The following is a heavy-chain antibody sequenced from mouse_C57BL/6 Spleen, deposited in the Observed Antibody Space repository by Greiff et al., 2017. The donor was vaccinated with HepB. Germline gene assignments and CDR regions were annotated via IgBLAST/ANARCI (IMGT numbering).Heavy chain of an antibody. CDR1: GFNIKDYY. V-gene: IGHV14-1*01. J-gene: IGHJ4*01. CDR3: TTRGYDDDGYAMDY. Sequence: EVKLVESGAELVRPGASVKLSCTASGFNIKDYYMHWVKQRPEQGLEWIGRIDPEDGDTEYAPKFQGKATMTADTSSNTAYLQLSSLTSEDTAVYYCTTRGYDDDGYAMDYWGQGTSVTVSS. CDR2: IDPEDGDT. D-gene: IGHD2-2*01.